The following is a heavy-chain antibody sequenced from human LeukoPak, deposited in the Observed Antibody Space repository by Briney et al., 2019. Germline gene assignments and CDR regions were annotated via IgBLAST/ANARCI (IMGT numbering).Heavy chain of an antibody. CDR2: ISHDGSNK. Sequence: GGSLRLSCAGFGFTFSSYGMQWVRQAPGKGLEWVAVISHDGSNKYYADSVKGRFTISRDNSKNTLFLQMNSLRAEDTAVYYCATEYVRTHYFDWWGQGTLVTVSS. D-gene: IGHD3-16*01. CDR3: ATEYVRTHYFDW. J-gene: IGHJ4*02. V-gene: IGHV3-30*03. CDR1: GFTFSSYG.